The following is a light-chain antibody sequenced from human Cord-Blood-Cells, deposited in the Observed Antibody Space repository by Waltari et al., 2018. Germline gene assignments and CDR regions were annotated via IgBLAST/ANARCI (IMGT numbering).Light chain of an antibody. CDR1: QSVSSSY. J-gene: IGKJ4*01. CDR3: QQYGSSPPLT. CDR2: GAS. Sequence: EIVLTQSPGTLSLSPGERATLSCRASQSVSSSYLAWYQQKPGQAPRLLIYGASSRDTGIPGRFSGSGSGTDFTLTIRRLEPEDFAVYYCQQYGSSPPLTFGGGTKVEIK. V-gene: IGKV3-20*01.